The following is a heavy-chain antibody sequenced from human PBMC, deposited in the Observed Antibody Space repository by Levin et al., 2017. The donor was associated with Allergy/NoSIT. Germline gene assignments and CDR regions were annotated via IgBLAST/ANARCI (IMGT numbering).Heavy chain of an antibody. CDR3: ARWVDTAMVNFDY. V-gene: IGHV4-30-4*01. CDR2: IYYSGST. D-gene: IGHD5-18*01. Sequence: SQTLSLTCTVSGGSISSGDYYWSWIRQPPGKGLEWIGYIYYSGSTYYNPSLKSRVTISVDTSKNQFSLKLSSVTAADTAVYYCARWVDTAMVNFDYWGQGTLVTVSS. CDR1: GGSISSGDYY. J-gene: IGHJ4*02.